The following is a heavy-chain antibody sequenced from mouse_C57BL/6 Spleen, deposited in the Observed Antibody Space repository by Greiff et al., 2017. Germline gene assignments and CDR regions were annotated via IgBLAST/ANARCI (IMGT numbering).Heavy chain of an antibody. J-gene: IGHJ2*01. V-gene: IGHV1-82*01. CDR2: IYPGDGDT. D-gene: IGHD1-1*01. CDR3: ARSIYYYGSSYCFDY. Sequence: VQLQESGPELVKPGASVKISCKASGYAFSSSWMNWVKQRPGKGLEWIGRIYPGDGDTNYNGKFKGKATLTADKSSSTAYMQLSSLTSEDSAVYFCARSIYYYGSSYCFDYWGQGTTLTVSS. CDR1: GYAFSSSW.